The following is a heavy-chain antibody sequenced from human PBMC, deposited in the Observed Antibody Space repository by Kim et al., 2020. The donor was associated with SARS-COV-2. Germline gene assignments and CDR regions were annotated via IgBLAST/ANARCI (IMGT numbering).Heavy chain of an antibody. V-gene: IGHV3-7*01. J-gene: IGHJ4*02. CDR1: GFIFSDYW. D-gene: IGHD1-7*01. Sequence: GGSLRLSCAASGFIFSDYWMSWVRQAPGKGLEWVANIKQDGSEKYYVDSVKGRFTVSRDNAKSSLYLQMNSLRVEDTAVYYCAKTTPSQGNTAYRPFDYWGQGTLVTVSS. CDR3: AKTTPSQGNTAYRPFDY. CDR2: IKQDGSEK.